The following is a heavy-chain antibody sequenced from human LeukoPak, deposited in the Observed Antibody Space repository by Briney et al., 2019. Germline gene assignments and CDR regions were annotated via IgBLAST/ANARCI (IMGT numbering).Heavy chain of an antibody. V-gene: IGHV3-7*01. D-gene: IGHD1-1*01. CDR2: IKQGGSEK. CDR3: AREDYNWKQRRGLIDY. CDR1: GFTFSSYW. Sequence: GGSLRLSCAASGFTFSSYWMSWVRQAPGKGLEWVANIKQGGSEKYYVDSVKGRFTISRDNAKNSLHLQMNSLRAEDTAVYYCAREDYNWKQRRGLIDYWGQGTLVTVSS. J-gene: IGHJ4*02.